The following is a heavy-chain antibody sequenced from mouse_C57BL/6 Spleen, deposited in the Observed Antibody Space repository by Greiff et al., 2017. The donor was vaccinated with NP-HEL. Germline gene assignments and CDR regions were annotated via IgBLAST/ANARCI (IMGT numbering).Heavy chain of an antibody. V-gene: IGHV1-80*01. D-gene: IGHD2-3*01. CDR2: IYPGDGDT. Sequence: VQLQQSGAELVKPGASVKISCKASGYAFSSYWMNWVKQRPGKGLEWIGQIYPGDGDTNYNGKFKGKATLTADKSSSTAYMQLSSLTSEDSAVYFCAREGDGYYEEMDYWGQGTSVTVSS. CDR1: GYAFSSYW. J-gene: IGHJ4*01. CDR3: AREGDGYYEEMDY.